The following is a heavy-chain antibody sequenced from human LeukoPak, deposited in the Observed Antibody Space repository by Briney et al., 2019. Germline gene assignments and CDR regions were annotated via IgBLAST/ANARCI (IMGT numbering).Heavy chain of an antibody. CDR2: TRNKANSYTT. V-gene: IGHV3-72*01. CDR3: ARVGDYYYMDV. CDR1: GFTFSDHY. Sequence: GGSLRLSCAASGFTFSDHYMDWVRQTPGKGLEWVGRTRNKANSYTTEYAASVKGRFTNSRDDSKNSLYLQMNSLKTEDTAVYYCARVGDYYYMDVWGKGTTVTISS. J-gene: IGHJ6*03.